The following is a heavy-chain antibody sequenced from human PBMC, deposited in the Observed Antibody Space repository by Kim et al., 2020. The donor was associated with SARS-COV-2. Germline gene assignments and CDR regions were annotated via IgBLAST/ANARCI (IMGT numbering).Heavy chain of an antibody. Sequence: SRVTISVDTSKNQFSLKLSSVTAADTAVYYCARGTIFGVVTYYYYYGMDVWGQGTTVTVSS. D-gene: IGHD3-3*01. V-gene: IGHV4-34*01. J-gene: IGHJ6*02. CDR3: ARGTIFGVVTYYYYYGMDV.